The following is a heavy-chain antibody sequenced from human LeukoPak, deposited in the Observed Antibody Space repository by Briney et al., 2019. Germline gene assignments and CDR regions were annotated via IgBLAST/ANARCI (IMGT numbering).Heavy chain of an antibody. CDR3: ARGYSSSWYAYRVTDMEYFQH. CDR2: ISYDGSNK. CDR1: GFTFSSYG. J-gene: IGHJ1*01. D-gene: IGHD6-13*01. Sequence: GRSLRLSCAASGFTFSSYGMHWVRQAPGKGLEWVAVISYDGSNKYYADSVKGRFTISRDNSKNTLYLQMNSLRAEDTAVYCCARGYSSSWYAYRVTDMEYFQHWGQGTLVTVSS. V-gene: IGHV3-30*03.